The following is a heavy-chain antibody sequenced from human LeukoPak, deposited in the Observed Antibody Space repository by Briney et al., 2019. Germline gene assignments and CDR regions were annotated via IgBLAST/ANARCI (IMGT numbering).Heavy chain of an antibody. V-gene: IGHV1-24*01. CDR1: GYTLTELS. CDR3: ATGYQLLSLYYFDY. CDR2: FYPEDGET. J-gene: IGHJ4*02. Sequence: GASVKVSCKVSGYTLTELSMHWVRQAPGKGLEWMGGFYPEDGETIYAQKFQGRVTMTEDTSTDTAYMELSSLRSEDTAVYYCATGYQLLSLYYFDYWGQGTLVTVSS. D-gene: IGHD2-2*01.